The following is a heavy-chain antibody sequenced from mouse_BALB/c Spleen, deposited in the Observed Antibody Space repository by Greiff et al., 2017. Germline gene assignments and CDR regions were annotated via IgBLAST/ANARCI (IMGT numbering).Heavy chain of an antibody. J-gene: IGHJ1*01. V-gene: IGHV1-80*01. CDR3: ARCGCNYRYFDV. CDR1: GYAFSSYW. D-gene: IGHD1-1*02. Sequence: VKLVESGAELVRPGSSVKISCKASGYAFSSYWMNWVKQRPGQGLEWIGQIYPGDGDTNYNGKFKGKATLTADKSSSTAYMQLSSLTSEDSAVYFCARCGCNYRYFDVWGAGTTVTVSS. CDR2: IYPGDGDT.